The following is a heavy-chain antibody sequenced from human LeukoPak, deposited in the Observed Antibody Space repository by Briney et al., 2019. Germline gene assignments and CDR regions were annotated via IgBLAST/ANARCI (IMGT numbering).Heavy chain of an antibody. D-gene: IGHD3-16*01. V-gene: IGHV3-23*01. J-gene: IGHJ4*02. CDR3: ANPTLSGYFDY. Sequence: SGGSVRLFCAASGFTFSSYAMSWVRQAPGKGLEWFIAFSGSSGSTYYAESVKSRFTISRDNSKNPLYLQMNSLSAEDTAVYYCANPTLSGYFDYWGQGTLVTVSS. CDR2: FSGSSGST. CDR1: GFTFSSYA.